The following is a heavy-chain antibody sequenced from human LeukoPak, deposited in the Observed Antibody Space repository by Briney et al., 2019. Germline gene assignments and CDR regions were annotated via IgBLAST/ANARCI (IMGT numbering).Heavy chain of an antibody. CDR1: GGSISSSSYY. Sequence: PSETLSLTCSVSGGSISSSSYYWGWIRQPPGKGLEWIGSIYYSGTTYYNPSPKSRVTISVDTSKNQFSLKLSSVTAADTAVYYCARHCRDYVWGSYRYSRTFDYWGQGTLVTVSS. CDR3: ARHCRDYVWGSYRYSRTFDY. J-gene: IGHJ4*02. V-gene: IGHV4-39*01. CDR2: IYYSGTT. D-gene: IGHD3-16*02.